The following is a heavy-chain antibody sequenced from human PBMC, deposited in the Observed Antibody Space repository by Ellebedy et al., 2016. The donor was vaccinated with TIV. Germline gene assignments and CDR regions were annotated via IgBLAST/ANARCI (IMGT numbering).Heavy chain of an antibody. CDR2: IYSGGST. CDR1: GFTVSSNY. Sequence: GESLKISCAASGFTVSSNYMSWVREAPGKGLEWVSVIYSGGSTYYADSVKGRFTISRDNSKNTLYLQINSLRAEDTAVYYCARGLLMVYAIRGGIDYWGQGTLVTVSS. D-gene: IGHD2-8*01. CDR3: ARGLLMVYAIRGGIDY. V-gene: IGHV3-66*01. J-gene: IGHJ4*02.